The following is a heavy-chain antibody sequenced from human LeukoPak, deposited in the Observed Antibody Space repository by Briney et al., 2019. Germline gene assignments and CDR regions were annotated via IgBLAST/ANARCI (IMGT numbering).Heavy chain of an antibody. V-gene: IGHV7-4-1*02. J-gene: IGHJ4*02. CDR2: INTNTGDP. Sequence: ASVKVSCKASGYAFTNYAMDWVRQAPGQGPEWMGWINTNTGDPAYAPGFTGRFVFSLDTSVSTAYLQISSLKAEDTAVYYCARNDEGYCSSTGCYVGWGQGTLVTVSS. D-gene: IGHD2-2*01. CDR3: ARNDEGYCSSTGCYVG. CDR1: GYAFTNYA.